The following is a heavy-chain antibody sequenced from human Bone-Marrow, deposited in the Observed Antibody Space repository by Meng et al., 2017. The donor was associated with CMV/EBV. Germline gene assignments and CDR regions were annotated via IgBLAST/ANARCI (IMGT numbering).Heavy chain of an antibody. D-gene: IGHD1-26*01. CDR1: GFTFSDYY. V-gene: IGHV3-11*01. Sequence: SGFTFSDYYMSWIRQAPGKGLEWVSYISSSGSTIYYTDSVKGRFTISRDNAKNSLYLQMNSLRAEDTAVYYCARDRAGSYPNWFDPWGQGTLVTVSS. CDR3: ARDRAGSYPNWFDP. CDR2: ISSSGSTI. J-gene: IGHJ5*02.